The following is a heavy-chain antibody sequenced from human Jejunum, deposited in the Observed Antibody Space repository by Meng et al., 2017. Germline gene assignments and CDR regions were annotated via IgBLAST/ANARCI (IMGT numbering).Heavy chain of an antibody. CDR1: GGSIRGFY. Sequence: SETLSLTCTVSGGSIRGFYWSWIRQPPGKGLEWIGYSYYSGSTNYNPSLNNRVTILVDTSKNQFSLRLDSVTAADTAVYYCARGYIVATRFRIFDIWGLGTMVTVSS. CDR2: SYYSGST. D-gene: IGHD5-12*01. V-gene: IGHV4-59*01. J-gene: IGHJ3*02. CDR3: ARGYIVATRFRIFDI.